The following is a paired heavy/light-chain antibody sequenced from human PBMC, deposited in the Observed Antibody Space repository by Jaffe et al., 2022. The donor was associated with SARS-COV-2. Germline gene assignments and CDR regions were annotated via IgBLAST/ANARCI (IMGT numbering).Light chain of an antibody. Sequence: DIVLTQSPGTLSLSPGERATLSCRASHSVYSGFLAWYQQRPGQAPRLIIYGTSSRANDIPDRFSGSGSGTDFTLTISRLEPEDFAVYYCQQYGTSPYTFGQGTKLEIK. CDR3: QQYGTSPYT. CDR1: HSVYSGF. CDR2: GTS. J-gene: IGKJ2*01. V-gene: IGKV3-20*01.
Heavy chain of an antibody. CDR1: GFTFSNYA. D-gene: IGHD4-17*01. J-gene: IGHJ6*03. CDR2: VSGSGGTT. Sequence: EMQLVESGGDLVQPGGSLRLSCAGSGFTFSNYAMNWVRQAPGKGLERVSGVSGSGGTTYYADSVKGRFTISRDNSKKTLFLQMNSLRAEDTAVYFCAKGDYDGNYYYMDVWGKGTTVTVSS. V-gene: IGHV3-23*04. CDR3: AKGDYDGNYYYMDV.